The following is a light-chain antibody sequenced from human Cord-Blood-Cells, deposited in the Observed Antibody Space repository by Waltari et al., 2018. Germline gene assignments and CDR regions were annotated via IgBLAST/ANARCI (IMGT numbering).Light chain of an antibody. V-gene: IGKV1-39*01. CDR1: QSISSY. CDR3: QQSYSTPRT. Sequence: DIQMTQSPSSLSASVVDRVTITCRASQSISSYLNWYQQKPGKAPKLLIYAASSLQSGVPSSFSGSGSETDFTLTISSLQPEDFATYYCQQSYSTPRTFGQGTKVEIK. CDR2: AAS. J-gene: IGKJ1*01.